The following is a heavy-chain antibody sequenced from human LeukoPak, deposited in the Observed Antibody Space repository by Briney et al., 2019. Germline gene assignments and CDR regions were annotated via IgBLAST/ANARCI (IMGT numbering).Heavy chain of an antibody. Sequence: ASVKVSCKASGYTFTGYYMHWVRQAPGQGLEWMGWINPNSGGTNYAQKFQGRVTMTRDTSISTAYMELRRLRSDDTAVYYCARVTGYMIEDYFDYWGQGTLVTVSS. CDR3: ARVTGYMIEDYFDY. CDR2: INPNSGGT. J-gene: IGHJ4*02. V-gene: IGHV1-2*02. D-gene: IGHD3-22*01. CDR1: GYTFTGYY.